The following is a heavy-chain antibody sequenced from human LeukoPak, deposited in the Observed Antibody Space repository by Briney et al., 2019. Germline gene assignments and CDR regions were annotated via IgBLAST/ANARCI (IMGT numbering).Heavy chain of an antibody. CDR2: ISGSGGST. CDR3: AKDGLAITMVRGEASPP. Sequence: GGALLLSCAASGFTFSSYAMSGVRQAPGKGLEGVSAISGSGGSTYYADPVRGRFTISRDNSKNTLYLQMNSLRAEDTAVYYCAKDGLAITMVRGEASPPWGQGTLVTVSS. D-gene: IGHD3-10*01. V-gene: IGHV3-23*01. J-gene: IGHJ5*02. CDR1: GFTFSSYA.